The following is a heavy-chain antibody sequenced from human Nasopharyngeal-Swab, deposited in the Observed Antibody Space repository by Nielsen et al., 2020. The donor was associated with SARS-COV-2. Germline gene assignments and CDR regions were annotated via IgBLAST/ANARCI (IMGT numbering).Heavy chain of an antibody. V-gene: IGHV1-46*01. Sequence: KVSCTASAYTFTSYYLHCVRHAPGQGLEWMGIINPTDGITSYAQKFEGRVTMTRVTSTSTVYMELNSLRSEDTAVYYCARVLPFRITGTSGMDVWGQGTTVTVSS. CDR2: INPTDGIT. CDR1: AYTFTSYY. J-gene: IGHJ6*02. D-gene: IGHD1-7*01. CDR3: ARVLPFRITGTSGMDV.